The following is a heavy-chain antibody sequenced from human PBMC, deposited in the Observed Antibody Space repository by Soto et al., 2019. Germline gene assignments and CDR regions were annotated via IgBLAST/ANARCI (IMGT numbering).Heavy chain of an antibody. V-gene: IGHV3-33*01. D-gene: IGHD1-26*01. Sequence: GGSLRLSCAASGFTFSSYGMHWVRQAPGKGLERVAVIWYDGSNKYYADSVKGRFTISRDNSKNTLYLQMNSLRAEDTAVYYCAREGGRELRIKYYYFGMDVWGQGTTVTVSS. J-gene: IGHJ6*02. CDR3: AREGGRELRIKYYYFGMDV. CDR2: IWYDGSNK. CDR1: GFTFSSYG.